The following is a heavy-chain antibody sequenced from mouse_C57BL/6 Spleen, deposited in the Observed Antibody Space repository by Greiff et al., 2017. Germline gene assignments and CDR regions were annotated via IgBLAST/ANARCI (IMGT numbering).Heavy chain of an antibody. J-gene: IGHJ4*01. Sequence: QVQLQQSGAELVKPGASVKLSCKASGYTFTEYTIHWVKQRSGQGLEWIGWFYPGSGSIKYNEKFKDKATLTADKSSSTVYMELSRLTSEDSAVYFCARHGGLYDYDGGYAMDYWGQGTSVTVSS. CDR1: GYTFTEYT. CDR2: FYPGSGSI. V-gene: IGHV1-62-2*01. CDR3: ARHGGLYDYDGGYAMDY. D-gene: IGHD2-4*01.